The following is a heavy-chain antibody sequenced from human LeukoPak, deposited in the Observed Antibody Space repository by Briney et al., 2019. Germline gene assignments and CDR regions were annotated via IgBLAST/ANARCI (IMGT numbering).Heavy chain of an antibody. CDR1: GFTFSSYA. Sequence: GGSLRLSCAASGFTFSSYAMSWVRQAPGKGLEWVSAISGSGGRTYYADSVKGRFTISRDNSKNTLYLQMNSLRTEDTAVYYCAKPLHDYGDSYFDYWGQGTLVTVSP. CDR3: AKPLHDYGDSYFDY. CDR2: ISGSGGRT. J-gene: IGHJ4*02. V-gene: IGHV3-23*01. D-gene: IGHD4-17*01.